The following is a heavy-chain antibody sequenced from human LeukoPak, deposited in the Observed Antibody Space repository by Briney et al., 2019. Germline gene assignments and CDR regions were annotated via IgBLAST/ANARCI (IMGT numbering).Heavy chain of an antibody. D-gene: IGHD6-13*01. Sequence: GSVKVSCKASVYTFTGYYMHWVRQAPGQGREWMGLINPNTGGTNYAQKFQGRVTMTRDTSISTDYMELSRLRSDDTAVYYCARAGYSSSWYLPGFDPWGQGTLVTVSS. CDR1: VYTFTGYY. V-gene: IGHV1-2*02. CDR3: ARAGYSSSWYLPGFDP. J-gene: IGHJ5*02. CDR2: INPNTGGT.